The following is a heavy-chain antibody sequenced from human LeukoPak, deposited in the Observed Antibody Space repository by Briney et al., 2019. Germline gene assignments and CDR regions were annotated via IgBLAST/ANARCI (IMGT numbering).Heavy chain of an antibody. Sequence: PGGSLRLSCAASGFTLSSYGMHWVRQAPGKGLEWVAVKWYDGSNKYYADSVKGRFTISRDNSKNTLYLQMNSLRAEDTAVYYCARGIAAAATNWFDPWGQGTLVTVSS. D-gene: IGHD6-13*01. V-gene: IGHV3-33*01. J-gene: IGHJ5*02. CDR2: KWYDGSNK. CDR1: GFTLSSYG. CDR3: ARGIAAAATNWFDP.